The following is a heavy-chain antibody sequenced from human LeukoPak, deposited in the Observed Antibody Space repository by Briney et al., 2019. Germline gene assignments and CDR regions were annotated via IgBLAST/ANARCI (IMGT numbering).Heavy chain of an antibody. J-gene: IGHJ6*03. CDR1: GFTLYSYS. D-gene: IGHD1-26*01. CDR3: ARGGELLTLYYYYMDV. V-gene: IGHV3-21*01. Sequence: GGSLRLSCAASGFTLYSYSMYWVRQAPGKGLEWVSSISSTGTYIYYADSVKGRFTISRDNAKKSVFLQMNSLRAEDTAVYYCARGGELLTLYYYYMDVWGKGTTVTVSS. CDR2: ISSTGTYI.